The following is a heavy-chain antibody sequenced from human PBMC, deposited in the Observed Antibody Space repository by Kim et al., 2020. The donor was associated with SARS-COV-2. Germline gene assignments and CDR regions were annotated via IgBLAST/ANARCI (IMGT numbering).Heavy chain of an antibody. CDR1: GFTFSNAW. V-gene: IGHV3-15*01. CDR2: IKSKTDGGTT. CDR3: TTVYYYDSLDAFDI. J-gene: IGHJ3*02. Sequence: GGSLRLSCAASGFTFSNAWMSWVRQAPGKGLEWVGRIKSKTDGGTTDYAAPVKGRFTISRDDSKNTLYLQMNSLKTEDTAVYYCTTVYYYDSLDAFDIWGQGTMVTVSS. D-gene: IGHD3-22*01.